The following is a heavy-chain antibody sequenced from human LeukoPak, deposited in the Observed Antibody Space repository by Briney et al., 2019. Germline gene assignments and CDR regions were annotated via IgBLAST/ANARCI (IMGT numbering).Heavy chain of an antibody. D-gene: IGHD3-22*01. J-gene: IGHJ4*02. Sequence: GGSLRLSCAASGFTVSSNYMSWVRQAPGKGLEWVSVIYSGGSTYYADSVKGRFTISRDNSKNTLYLQMNSLRAEDTAVYYCARDYYDSSGYLSFDYWGQGTLVTVSS. CDR3: ARDYYDSSGYLSFDY. CDR1: GFTVSSNY. CDR2: IYSGGST. V-gene: IGHV3-53*01.